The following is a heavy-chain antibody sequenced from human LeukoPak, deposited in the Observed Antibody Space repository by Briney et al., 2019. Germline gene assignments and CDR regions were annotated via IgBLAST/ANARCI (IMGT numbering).Heavy chain of an antibody. D-gene: IGHD5-12*01. CDR3: AKEHDGGYDY. Sequence: GGSLRLSCVASGFTFSSYAMHWVRQVPGKGLEWVTIILYDGSNKYYADSVKGRFTISRDNSKNTLYLQMNSLRAADTAVYYCAKEHDGGYDYWGQGTLVTVSS. V-gene: IGHV3-30-3*01. CDR2: ILYDGSNK. J-gene: IGHJ4*02. CDR1: GFTFSSYA.